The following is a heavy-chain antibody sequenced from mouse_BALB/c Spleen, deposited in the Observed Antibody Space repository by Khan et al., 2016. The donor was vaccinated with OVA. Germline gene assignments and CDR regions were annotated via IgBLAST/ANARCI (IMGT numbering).Heavy chain of an antibody. CDR3: ARDGYAAWFAY. CDR1: GFNIKDYY. Sequence: VRLQQSGAEFVRPGALVKLSCKASGFNIKDYYMHWVKQRPEQGLVWIGRIDPENGNFIYDPKFQGKASITADTSSNTAYLQLSSLTSEDTAVYYCARDGYAAWFAYWGQGTLVTVSA. V-gene: IGHV14-1*02. J-gene: IGHJ3*01. D-gene: IGHD2-2*01. CDR2: IDPENGNF.